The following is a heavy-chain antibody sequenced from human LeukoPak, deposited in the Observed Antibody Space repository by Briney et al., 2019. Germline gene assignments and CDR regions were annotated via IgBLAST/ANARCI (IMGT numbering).Heavy chain of an antibody. CDR3: ARLIAGDAFDI. CDR2: INPNSGGT. Sequence: ASVKVSCKASGYTFTDYYMHWVRQAPGQGLEWMGWINPNSGGTNYAQQFQGWVTMTRDTSISTAYMELSSLRSEDTAVYYCARLIAGDAFDIWGQGTMVTVSS. CDR1: GYTFTDYY. V-gene: IGHV1-2*04. D-gene: IGHD6-13*01. J-gene: IGHJ3*02.